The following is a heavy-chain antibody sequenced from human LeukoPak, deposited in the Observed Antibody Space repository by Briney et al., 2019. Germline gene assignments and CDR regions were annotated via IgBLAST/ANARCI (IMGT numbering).Heavy chain of an antibody. J-gene: IGHJ5*02. V-gene: IGHV4-59*01. CDR3: ARGSVRGEFDP. CDR2: IYYTGST. Sequence: PSETLSLTCTLSGGSISTYYWSWVRQPPGKGLEWIGYIYYTGSTDYNPSLTSRVTISVATSKNQFSLKLSSVTAADTAVYSCARGSVRGEFDPWGQGTLVTVSS. CDR1: GGSISTYY. D-gene: IGHD3-10*01.